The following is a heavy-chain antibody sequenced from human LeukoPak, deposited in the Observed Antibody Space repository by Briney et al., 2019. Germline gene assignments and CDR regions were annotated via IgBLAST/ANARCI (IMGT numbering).Heavy chain of an antibody. V-gene: IGHV3-74*01. CDR2: ISSDGTTT. CDR1: GFTFSTYW. J-gene: IGHJ4*02. Sequence: PGGSLRLSCAASGFTFSTYWMYWFRQAPGKGLVWVSRISSDGTTTHYAGSVKGRFTISRDNAKNSLYLQMNSLRAEDTAIYYCARGGNGYNYALEYWGQGTLVSVSS. CDR3: ARGGNGYNYALEY. D-gene: IGHD5-24*01.